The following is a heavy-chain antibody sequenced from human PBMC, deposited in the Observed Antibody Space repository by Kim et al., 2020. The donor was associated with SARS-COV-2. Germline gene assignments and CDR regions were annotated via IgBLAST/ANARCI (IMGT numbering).Heavy chain of an antibody. CDR2: IYYSGST. D-gene: IGHD2-15*01. CDR1: GGSISGHY. V-gene: IGHV4-59*08. Sequence: SETLSLTCTVSGGSISGHYWSWIRQPPGKGLEWIGYIYYSGSTNYNPSLKSRVTISLDTSKNQFSLKLTAVTAADTAVYYCVRRGVEWYFDLWGRGTPVTVSS. CDR3: VRRGVEWYFDL. J-gene: IGHJ2*01.